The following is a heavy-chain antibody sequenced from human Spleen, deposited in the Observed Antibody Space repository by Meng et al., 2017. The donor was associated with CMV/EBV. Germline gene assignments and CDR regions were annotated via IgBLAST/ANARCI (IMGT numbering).Heavy chain of an antibody. Sequence: GESLKISCAASGFTFSSYSMNWVRQAPGRGLEWVASISSSSSYIYYADSVKGRFTISRDNAKNSLYLRINSLRAEDTAVYYCARFGVIIKIDFDYWGQGTLVTVSS. CDR2: ISSSSSYI. J-gene: IGHJ4*02. CDR3: ARFGVIIKIDFDY. V-gene: IGHV3-21*06. D-gene: IGHD3-3*01. CDR1: GFTFSSYS.